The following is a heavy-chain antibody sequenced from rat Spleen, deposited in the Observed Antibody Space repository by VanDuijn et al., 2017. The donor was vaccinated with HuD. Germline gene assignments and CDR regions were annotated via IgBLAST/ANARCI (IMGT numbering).Heavy chain of an antibody. D-gene: IGHD1-11*01. V-gene: IGHV5-20*01. J-gene: IGHJ3*01. CDR1: GFTFSDYY. Sequence: EVQLVESGGGLVQPGRSLKLSCAASGFTFSDYYMAWIRQAPGKGLEWVASITNTGGSTYYPDSVRGRFSISRDNVKNTLYLQMDSLNSEDTATYYCTQTAGPYGGYPPFAYWGQGTLVTVSS. CDR3: TQTAGPYGGYPPFAY. CDR2: ITNTGGST.